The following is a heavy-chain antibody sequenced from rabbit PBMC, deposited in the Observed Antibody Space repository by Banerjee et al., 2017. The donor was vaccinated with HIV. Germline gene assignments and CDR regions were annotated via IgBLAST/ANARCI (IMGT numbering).Heavy chain of an antibody. Sequence: QEQLEESGGDLVKPEGSLTLTCTASGFSFSSSYWICWVRQAPGKGLECIACIYAGSGGLTYYASWAKGRITISKTSSTTVTLQMTSLTAADTATYFCARGLTGGGAGLNLWGQGTLVTVS. V-gene: IGHV1S45*01. J-gene: IGHJ4*01. CDR2: IYAGSGGLT. CDR3: ARGLTGGGAGLNL. CDR1: GFSFSSSYW. D-gene: IGHD4-2*01.